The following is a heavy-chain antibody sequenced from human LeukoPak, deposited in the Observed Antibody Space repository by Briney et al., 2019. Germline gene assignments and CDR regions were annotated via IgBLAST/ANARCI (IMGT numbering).Heavy chain of an antibody. CDR2: ISSSSSYI. J-gene: IGHJ3*02. Sequence: PGGSLRLSCAASGFTFSSYSMNWVRQAPGKGLEWVSSISSSSSYIYYADSVKGRFTITRDNAKNSLYLQMNSQRAEDTAVYYCARGSRFGVVGRDSFDIWGQGTVVTVSS. D-gene: IGHD3-3*01. V-gene: IGHV3-21*01. CDR3: ARGSRFGVVGRDSFDI. CDR1: GFTFSSYS.